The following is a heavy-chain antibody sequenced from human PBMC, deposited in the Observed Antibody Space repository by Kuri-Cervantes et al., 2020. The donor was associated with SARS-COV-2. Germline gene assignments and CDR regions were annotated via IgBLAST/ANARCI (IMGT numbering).Heavy chain of an antibody. J-gene: IGHJ6*03. V-gene: IGHV1-24*01. CDR1: GYTLTELS. D-gene: IGHD6-13*01. Sequence: ASVKVSCKVSGYTLTELSMHWVRQAPGKGLEWMGGFDPEDGETIYAQKFQGRVTMTEDTSTDTAYMELSSLRSEDTAVYYCATTPLAAAGMCYYYYYMDVWGKGTTVTVSS. CDR3: ATTPLAAAGMCYYYYYMDV. CDR2: FDPEDGET.